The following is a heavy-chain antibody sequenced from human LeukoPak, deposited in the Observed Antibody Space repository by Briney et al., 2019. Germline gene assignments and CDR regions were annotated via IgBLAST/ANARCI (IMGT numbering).Heavy chain of an antibody. V-gene: IGHV7-4-1*02. CDR1: GYTFTSYA. CDR3: ARDSLLEMAAPFDY. D-gene: IGHD5-24*01. CDR2: INTNTGNP. Sequence: ASVKVSCKASGYTFTSYAMNWVRQAPGQGLEWMGWINTNTGNPTYAQGFTGRFVFSLDTSVSTAYLQISSLKAEDTAVYYCARDSLLEMAAPFDYWGQGTLVTVSS. J-gene: IGHJ4*02.